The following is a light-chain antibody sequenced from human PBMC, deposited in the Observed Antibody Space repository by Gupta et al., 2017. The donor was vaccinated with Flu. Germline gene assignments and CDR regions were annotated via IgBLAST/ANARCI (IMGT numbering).Light chain of an antibody. CDR2: EYY. V-gene: IGLV1-51*02. Sequence: QSVLTQPPSVSAAPGQTVTISCSGSGSNARHQSVSCYQHFPGAPPKLLIYEYYKRPAGIPDRFSGSKSGASASLDISGLQTGDEADYYCAAWDDSLNAGAFGGGTKLTVL. CDR3: AAWDDSLNAGA. J-gene: IGLJ3*02. CDR1: GSNARHQS.